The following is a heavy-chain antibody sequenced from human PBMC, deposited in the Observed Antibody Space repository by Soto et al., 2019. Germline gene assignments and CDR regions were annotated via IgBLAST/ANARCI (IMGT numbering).Heavy chain of an antibody. V-gene: IGHV4-31*03. CDR1: GGSIXXXXXX. Sequence: TLXLTCTVSGGSIXXXXXXWSWIXXXPXXXLEWIGYIYYSGSTYYNPSLKSRVTISVDTXXNQCSLRLSSVTAADTAVYYCARDESAYGQLDLWGQGTLVTSPQ. CDR2: IYYSGST. D-gene: IGHD2-2*01. CDR3: ARDESAYGQLDL. J-gene: IGHJ5*02.